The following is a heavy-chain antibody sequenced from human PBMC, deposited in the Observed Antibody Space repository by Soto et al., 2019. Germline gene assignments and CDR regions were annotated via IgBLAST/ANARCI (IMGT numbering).Heavy chain of an antibody. CDR2: IYYSGST. Sequence: QVQLQESGPGLVKPSETLSLTCTVSGGSISSYYWSWIRQPPGKGLEWIGYIYYSGSTNYNPSLKSRVTISVDTSKNQFSLKLSSVTAADTAVYYCARGGGYSYAVNYFDYWGQGTLVTVSS. CDR3: ARGGGYSYAVNYFDY. CDR1: GGSISSYY. V-gene: IGHV4-59*01. D-gene: IGHD5-18*01. J-gene: IGHJ4*02.